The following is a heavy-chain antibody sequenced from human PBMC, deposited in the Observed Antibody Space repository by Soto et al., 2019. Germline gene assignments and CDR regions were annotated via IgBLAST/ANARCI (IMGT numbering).Heavy chain of an antibody. J-gene: IGHJ6*03. CDR1: GFNFDDYA. Sequence: EVQLVESGGGLVQPGRSLRLSCVASGFNFDDYAMHWVRQAPGKGLEWLSSIGWKSGSITYADSVKGRFTISRDNAKNSLYLQMNSLRVEDTANYFCAKDGLYADYTASNYYYMDVWGKGTTVTVSS. D-gene: IGHD5-18*01. CDR2: IGWKSGSI. V-gene: IGHV3-9*01. CDR3: AKDGLYADYTASNYYYMDV.